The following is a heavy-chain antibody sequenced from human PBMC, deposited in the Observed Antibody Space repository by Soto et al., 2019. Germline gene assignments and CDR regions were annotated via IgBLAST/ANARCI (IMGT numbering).Heavy chain of an antibody. CDR3: ASHSSGQLVGYYYYGMDV. CDR2: IIPIFGTA. CDR1: GGTFSGYA. J-gene: IGHJ6*02. V-gene: IGHV1-69*12. Sequence: QVQLVQSGAEVKKPGSSVKVSCKASGGTFSGYAISWVRQAPGQGLEWMGGIIPIFGTADYAQKFQGRVTIHADESTSTASMELSSLRSEDTAVYYCASHSSGQLVGYYYYGMDVWGQGTTVTVSS. D-gene: IGHD6-19*01.